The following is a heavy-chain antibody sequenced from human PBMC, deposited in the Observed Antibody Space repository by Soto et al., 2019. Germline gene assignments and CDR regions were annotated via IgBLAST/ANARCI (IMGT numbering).Heavy chain of an antibody. CDR3: ARDTYSGYDFGL. D-gene: IGHD5-12*01. J-gene: IGHJ5*02. V-gene: IGHV4-30-4*01. CDR2: IPSRGRP. CDR1: GASVTGGSYY. Sequence: SETLSLTCSVSGASVTGGSYYWSWVRQPPGKGLEWIGYIPSRGRPFYNPSLTSRGTISADTSKNQLSLQLTSVTAADTAVYYCARDTYSGYDFGLWGQGTLVTVS.